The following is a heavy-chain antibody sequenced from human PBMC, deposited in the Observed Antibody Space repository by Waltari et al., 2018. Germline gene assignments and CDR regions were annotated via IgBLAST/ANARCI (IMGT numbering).Heavy chain of an antibody. CDR1: GFTFSNAW. V-gene: IGHV3-15*01. Sequence: EVQLVESGGGLVKPGGSLRLSCAASGFTFSNAWMSWFRRAPGRGLEWVGRIKSKTDGGTTDYAAPVKGRFTISRDDSKNTLYLQMNSLKTEDTAVYYCTTALLYYYDSSGYYSTWGQGTLVTVSS. CDR3: TTALLYYYDSSGYYST. CDR2: IKSKTDGGTT. J-gene: IGHJ5*02. D-gene: IGHD3-22*01.